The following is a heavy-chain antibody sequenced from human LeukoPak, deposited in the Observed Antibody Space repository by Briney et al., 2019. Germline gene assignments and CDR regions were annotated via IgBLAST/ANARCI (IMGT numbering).Heavy chain of an antibody. J-gene: IGHJ4*02. V-gene: IGHV4-34*01. CDR3: AADYYDFWSGYTTLFDY. D-gene: IGHD3-3*01. Sequence: TPSETLSLTCAVYGGSFSGYYWGWIRQPPGKGLEWIGEINHSGSTNYNPSLKSRVTISVDTSKNQCSLKLSSVTAADTAVYYCAADYYDFWSGYTTLFDYWGQGTLVTVSS. CDR2: INHSGST. CDR1: GGSFSGYY.